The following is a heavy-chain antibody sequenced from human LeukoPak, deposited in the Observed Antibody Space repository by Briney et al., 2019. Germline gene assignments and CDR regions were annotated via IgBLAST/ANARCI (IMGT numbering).Heavy chain of an antibody. V-gene: IGHV3-48*01. CDR2: ISYSSSTI. CDR3: ARHRSRQKGYMDV. J-gene: IGHJ6*03. CDR1: GFTFSSYS. Sequence: PGGSLRLSCAASGFTFSSYSMNWARQAPGKGLEWVSYISYSSSTIYYADSVRGRFTISRDNAKNSLYLQMNSLRAEDTAVYYCARHRSRQKGYMDVWGKGTTVTISS. D-gene: IGHD1-26*01.